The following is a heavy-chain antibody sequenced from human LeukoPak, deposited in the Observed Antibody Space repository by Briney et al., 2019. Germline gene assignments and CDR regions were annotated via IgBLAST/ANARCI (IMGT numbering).Heavy chain of an antibody. CDR3: ARDKVTY. V-gene: IGHV3-7*01. J-gene: IGHJ4*02. CDR2: IKKDGSEL. CDR1: GFTFSNYR. Sequence: GGSLRLSCAASGFTFSNYRMSWVRQAPGKGLELEADIKKDGSELYYVDSVKGRFTNCRGNAKSSLSLQMNSLRVEDTAVYYCARDKVTYWGQGILVTVSS.